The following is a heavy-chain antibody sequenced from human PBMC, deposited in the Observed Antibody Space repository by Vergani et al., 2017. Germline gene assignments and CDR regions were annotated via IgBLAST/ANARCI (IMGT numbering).Heavy chain of an antibody. V-gene: IGHV5-51*03. J-gene: IGHJ4*02. CDR3: ARPSYSSSAAASRENFGFDY. CDR1: GYSFTSYW. D-gene: IGHD6-6*01. CDR2: ISPGDSDT. Sequence: EVQLVQSGAEVKKPVESLKISCKGSGYSFTSYWIVWVRQMPGKGLEWMGVISPGDSDTGYSPSFQGQVTISADKSISPAYLQWSSLKSSDTAMYYCARPSYSSSAAASRENFGFDYWGQGTLVTVSS.